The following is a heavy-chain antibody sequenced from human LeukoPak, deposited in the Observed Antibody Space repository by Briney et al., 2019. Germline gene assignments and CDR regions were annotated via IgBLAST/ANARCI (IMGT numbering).Heavy chain of an antibody. CDR1: GFTVSSNY. D-gene: IGHD2-15*01. Sequence: GGSLRLSCAASGFTVSSNYMSWVRQAPGKGLEWVSVIYSGGSTYYADSVKGRSTISRDNSKNTLYLQMNSLRAEDTAVYYCAREGGSCYFDYWGQGTLVTVSS. CDR3: AREGGSCYFDY. J-gene: IGHJ4*02. CDR2: IYSGGST. V-gene: IGHV3-66*02.